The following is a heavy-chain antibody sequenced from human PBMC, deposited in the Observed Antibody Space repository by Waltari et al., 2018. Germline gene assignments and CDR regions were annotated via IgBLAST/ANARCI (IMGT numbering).Heavy chain of an antibody. CDR2: VSSTGNTI. CDR1: GFTSSSYE. D-gene: IGHD6-19*01. CDR3: AREGSDWSLDI. J-gene: IGHJ3*02. V-gene: IGHV3-48*03. Sequence: EVHLVESGGGLVQPGGSLRLSCAASGFTSSSYEMNWVRQAPGKVREWISYVSSTGNTIYYADSVKGRFTISRDNAKNSLYLQMNSLRADDTAIYYCAREGSDWSLDIWGQGTMVTVSS.